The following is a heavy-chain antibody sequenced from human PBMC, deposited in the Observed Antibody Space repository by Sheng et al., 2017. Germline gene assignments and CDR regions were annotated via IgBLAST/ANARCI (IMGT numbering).Heavy chain of an antibody. CDR2: ISYDGSNK. CDR1: GFTFSSYA. J-gene: IGHJ3*02. D-gene: IGHD3-22*01. CDR3: ARDLGHIGVVVTIGAFDI. V-gene: IGHV3-30*04. Sequence: QVQLVESGGGVVQPGRSLRLSCAASGFTFSSYAMHWVRQAPGKGLEWVAVISYDGSNKYYADSVKGRFTISRDNSKNTLYLQMNSLRAEDTAVYYCARDLGHIGVVVTIGAFDIWGQGTMVTVSS.